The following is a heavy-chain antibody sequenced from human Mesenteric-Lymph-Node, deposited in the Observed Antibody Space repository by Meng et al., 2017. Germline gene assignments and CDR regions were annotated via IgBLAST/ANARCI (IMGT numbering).Heavy chain of an antibody. D-gene: IGHD3-22*01. Sequence: QVQLVQSGAEVKKPGSSVKVSCKASGGTFSSYAISWVRQAPGQGLEWMGGIIPILGIANYAQKFQGRVTITADKSTSTAYMELSSLRSEDTAVYYCATATYYYDSSGYNSQFDYWGRGTLVTVLL. CDR1: GGTFSSYA. CDR2: IIPILGIA. CDR3: ATATYYYDSSGYNSQFDY. V-gene: IGHV1-69*10. J-gene: IGHJ4*02.